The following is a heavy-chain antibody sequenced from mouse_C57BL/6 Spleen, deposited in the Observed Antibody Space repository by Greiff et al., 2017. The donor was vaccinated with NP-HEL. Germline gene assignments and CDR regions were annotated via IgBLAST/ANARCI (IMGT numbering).Heavy chain of an antibody. Sequence: QVHVKQSGTELVKPGASVKLSCKASGYTFTSYWMHWVKQRPGQGLEWIGNINPSNGGTNYNEKFQSKATLTVDKSSNTAYMQLSSLTSEDSAVYYCARSIFYDYVGYWGQGTTLTVSS. J-gene: IGHJ2*01. CDR2: INPSNGGT. CDR1: GYTFTSYW. V-gene: IGHV1-53*01. D-gene: IGHD2-4*01. CDR3: ARSIFYDYVGY.